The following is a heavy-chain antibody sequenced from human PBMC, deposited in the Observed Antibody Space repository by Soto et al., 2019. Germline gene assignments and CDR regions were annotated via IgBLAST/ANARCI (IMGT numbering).Heavy chain of an antibody. D-gene: IGHD2-15*01. CDR1: GYTFTSYG. Sequence: ASVKVSCKASGYTFTSYGISWVRQAPGQGLEWMGWISAYNGNTNYAQKLQGRVTMTTDTSTSTAYMELRSLRSDDTAVYYCARDIYKGSSVVAASNMDVWGQGNTVTVS. J-gene: IGHJ6*02. V-gene: IGHV1-18*01. CDR3: ARDIYKGSSVVAASNMDV. CDR2: ISAYNGNT.